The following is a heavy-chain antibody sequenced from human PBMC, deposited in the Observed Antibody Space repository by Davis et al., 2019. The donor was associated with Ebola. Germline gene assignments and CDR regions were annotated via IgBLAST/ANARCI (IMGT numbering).Heavy chain of an antibody. CDR2: INAGNGNT. Sequence: AASVKVSCKASGYTFTSYAMHWVRQAPGQRLEWMGWINAGNGNTKYSQKFQGRVTITRDTSASTAYMELSSLRSEDTAVYYCARDLGVVVEEVVYYYYYGMDVWGQGTTVTVSS. CDR3: ARDLGVVVEEVVYYYYYGMDV. V-gene: IGHV1-3*01. CDR1: GYTFTSYA. D-gene: IGHD2-15*01. J-gene: IGHJ6*02.